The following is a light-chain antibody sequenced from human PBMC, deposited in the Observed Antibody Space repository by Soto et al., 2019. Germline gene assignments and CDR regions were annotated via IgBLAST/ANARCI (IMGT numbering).Light chain of an antibody. CDR1: SGHSSYI. J-gene: IGLJ3*02. Sequence: QYVLTQSSSASASLGSSVKLTCTLSSGHSSYIIAWHQQQPGKAPRYLMKLEGSGSYNKGSGVPDRFSGSSSGADRYLTISNLQFEDEADYYCETWDSNTWVFGGGPKLTVL. V-gene: IGLV4-60*02. CDR2: LEGSGSY. CDR3: ETWDSNTWV.